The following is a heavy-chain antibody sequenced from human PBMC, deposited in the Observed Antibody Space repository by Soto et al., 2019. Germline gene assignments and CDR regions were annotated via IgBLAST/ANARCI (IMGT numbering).Heavy chain of an antibody. D-gene: IGHD3-10*01. CDR3: AHINGVLRGVAYYHNGMDV. CDR1: GFSLTTRGVG. Sequence: QITLKESGPTLVRPTQTLTLTCSFSGFSLTTRGVGVSWIRQPPGKALEWLALIYWDNDKRYSPSLKDRLTITKDTPKNQVALTMTNVDPVDTATYSCAHINGVLRGVAYYHNGMDVWGPGTTVTVSS. CDR2: IYWDNDK. V-gene: IGHV2-5*02. J-gene: IGHJ6*02.